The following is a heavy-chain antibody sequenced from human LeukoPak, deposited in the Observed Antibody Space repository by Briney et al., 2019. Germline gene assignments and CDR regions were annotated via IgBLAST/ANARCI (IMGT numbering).Heavy chain of an antibody. J-gene: IGHJ4*02. CDR3: ASTWETVY. CDR1: GFTFSSYS. V-gene: IGHV3-48*01. D-gene: IGHD1-26*01. Sequence: PGGSLRLSCAASGFTFSSYSMNWVRQAPGKGLEWVSYISSSSSTIYYADSVKGRFTISRDNAKNSLYLQMNSLRAEDTAVYYCASTWETVYWGQGPWSPSPQ. CDR2: ISSSSSTI.